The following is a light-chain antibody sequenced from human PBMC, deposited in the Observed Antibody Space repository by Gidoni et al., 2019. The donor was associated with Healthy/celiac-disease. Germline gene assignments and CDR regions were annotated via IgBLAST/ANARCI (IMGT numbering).Light chain of an antibody. CDR3: QQSYSTPYT. CDR1: QSISSY. J-gene: IGKJ2*01. Sequence: DIQMTKSPSSLSASVGDRVTITCRASQSISSYLNWYQQKPGKAPKLLIYAASSLQIGVPSRFSGSGSVTDFTLTISSLQPEDFATYYCQQSYSTPYTFGQGTKLEIK. V-gene: IGKV1-39*01. CDR2: AAS.